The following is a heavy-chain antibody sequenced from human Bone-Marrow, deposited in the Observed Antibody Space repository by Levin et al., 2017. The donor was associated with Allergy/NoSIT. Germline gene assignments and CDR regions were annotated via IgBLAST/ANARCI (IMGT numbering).Heavy chain of an antibody. D-gene: IGHD2-2*02. V-gene: IGHV4-4*07. CDR1: GGSLNSYY. CDR2: VYASGST. CDR3: ARGELGYCSSTNCYNHWFDH. Sequence: PSETLSLTCIVSGGSLNSYYWSWIRQPAGKGLEWIGRVYASGSTNYNPSFKTRVTMSVDTSRNEVSLRLTSLTAADTAVYHCARGELGYCSSTNCYNHWFDHWGQGTPVIVSS. J-gene: IGHJ5*02.